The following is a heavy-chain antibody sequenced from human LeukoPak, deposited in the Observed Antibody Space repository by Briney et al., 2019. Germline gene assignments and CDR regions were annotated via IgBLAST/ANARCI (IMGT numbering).Heavy chain of an antibody. CDR2: INPSGGST. Sequence: ASVKVSCKASGYTFTSYYMHWVRQAPGQGLEWMGIINPSGGSTSYAQKFQGRVTMTRDMSTSTVYMELSSLRSEDTAVYYCARDVTYCSSTSCLSRFDPWGQGTLVTVSS. V-gene: IGHV1-46*01. J-gene: IGHJ5*02. CDR1: GYTFTSYY. CDR3: ARDVTYCSSTSCLSRFDP. D-gene: IGHD2-2*01.